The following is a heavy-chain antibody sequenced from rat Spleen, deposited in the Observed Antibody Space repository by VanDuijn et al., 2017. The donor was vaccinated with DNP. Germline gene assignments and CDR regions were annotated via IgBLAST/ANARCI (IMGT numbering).Heavy chain of an antibody. Sequence: EVHLVESGGGLVQPGRSLKLSCAASGFTFSDYYMAWVRQAPTKGLEWVAYISYDGGSSYYGDSVKGRFTISRDNAKSTLYLQMNSLRSEDMATYYCARDQGDWGQGVMVTVSS. J-gene: IGHJ2*01. V-gene: IGHV5-22*01. CDR3: ARDQGD. CDR2: ISYDGGSS. D-gene: IGHD5-1*01. CDR1: GFTFSDYY.